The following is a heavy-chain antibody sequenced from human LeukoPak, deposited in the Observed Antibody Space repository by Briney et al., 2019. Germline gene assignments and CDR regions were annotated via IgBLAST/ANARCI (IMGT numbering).Heavy chain of an antibody. J-gene: IGHJ2*01. Sequence: GGSLRLSCAASGFTFSSYAMNWVRQAPGKGVEWVSSSSGGSNNINYAGSVKGGFTTSRDNSQNTLYLQMNSLRADDTAVYYCAKDQGTAIFGMIIPDWYFDLWGRGTLVTVSS. CDR1: GFTFSSYA. CDR2: SSGGSNNI. V-gene: IGHV3-23*01. CDR3: AKDQGTAIFGMIIPDWYFDL. D-gene: IGHD3-3*01.